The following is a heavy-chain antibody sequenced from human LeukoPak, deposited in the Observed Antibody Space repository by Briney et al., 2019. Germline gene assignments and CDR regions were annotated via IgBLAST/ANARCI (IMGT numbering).Heavy chain of an antibody. CDR1: GGSISSYY. Sequence: PSETLSLTCTVSGGSISSYYWSWIRQPPGKGLEWIGYIYYSGSTNYNPSLKSRVTISVDTSKNQFSLKLSSVTAADTAVYYCARDGAYDFWSGYHPGYFHYWGQGTLVTVSS. D-gene: IGHD3-3*01. J-gene: IGHJ4*02. CDR3: ARDGAYDFWSGYHPGYFHY. CDR2: IYYSGST. V-gene: IGHV4-59*01.